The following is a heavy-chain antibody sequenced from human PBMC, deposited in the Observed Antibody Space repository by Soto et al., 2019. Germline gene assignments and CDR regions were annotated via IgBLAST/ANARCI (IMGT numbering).Heavy chain of an antibody. CDR1: GYTFTNYW. CDR3: AASIFYYGMDV. CDR2: IYPGDSDT. J-gene: IGHJ6*02. V-gene: IGHV5-51*01. Sequence: PGESLKISCKGSGYTFTNYWIGWVRQMPGKGLEWMGIIYPGDSDTKYNPSFQGQVTISADKSITTTYLRWTSLKASDTAIYYCAASIFYYGMDVWGQGTTGTGSS.